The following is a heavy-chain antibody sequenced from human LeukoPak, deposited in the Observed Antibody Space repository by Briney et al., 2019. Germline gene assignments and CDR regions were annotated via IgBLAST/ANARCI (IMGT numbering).Heavy chain of an antibody. Sequence: PGGSLRLSCSTSGFIFSSHDMNWIRQAPGKGPEWISYISSSGGTIHYADSAEGRFTISRDNSKNSLYLQMNSLRTEDTALYYCAKGNSIAVSAFFDYWGQGTLVTVSS. V-gene: IGHV3-48*03. J-gene: IGHJ4*02. CDR2: ISSSGGTI. CDR1: GFIFSSHD. CDR3: AKGNSIAVSAFFDY. D-gene: IGHD6-19*01.